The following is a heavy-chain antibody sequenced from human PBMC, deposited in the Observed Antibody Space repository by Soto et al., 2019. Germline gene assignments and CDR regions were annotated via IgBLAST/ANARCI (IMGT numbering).Heavy chain of an antibody. Sequence: SGPTLVNPTQTLTLTCTFSGFSLSTSGMCVSWIRQPPGKALEWLALIDWDDDKYYSTSLKTRLTISKDTSKNQVVLTMTNMDPVDTATYYCARLITIFGVEYNDPFDIWGQGTMVTVSS. D-gene: IGHD3-3*01. CDR1: GFSLSTSGMC. J-gene: IGHJ3*02. V-gene: IGHV2-70*01. CDR3: ARLITIFGVEYNDPFDI. CDR2: IDWDDDK.